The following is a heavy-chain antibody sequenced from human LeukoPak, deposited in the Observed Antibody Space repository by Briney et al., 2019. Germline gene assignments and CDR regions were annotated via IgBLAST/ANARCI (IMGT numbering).Heavy chain of an antibody. V-gene: IGHV4-34*01. CDR3: ARGGRWLQNTGAFDI. Sequence: SETLSLTCAVYGGSFSGYYWSWIRQPPGKGLEWIGEINHSGSTNYNPSLKSRVTISVDTSKNQFSLKLSSVTAADTAVYYCARGGRWLQNTGAFDIWGQGTMVTVSS. D-gene: IGHD5-24*01. CDR2: INHSGST. CDR1: GGSFSGYY. J-gene: IGHJ3*02.